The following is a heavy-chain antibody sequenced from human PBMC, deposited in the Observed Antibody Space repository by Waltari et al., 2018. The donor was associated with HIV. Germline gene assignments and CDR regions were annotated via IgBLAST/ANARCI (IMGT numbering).Heavy chain of an antibody. D-gene: IGHD2-2*01. CDR3: AKDHVVVVPAAIHYYGMDV. CDR1: GFTFSSYG. V-gene: IGHV3-30*02. Sequence: QVQLVESGGGVVQPGGSLRLSCAASGFTFSSYGLHWVRQAQGKGMEWVAFIRYDGSNKYYADSVKGRFTISRDNSKNTLYLQMNSLRAEDTAVYYCAKDHVVVVPAAIHYYGMDVWGQGTTVTVSS. CDR2: IRYDGSNK. J-gene: IGHJ6*02.